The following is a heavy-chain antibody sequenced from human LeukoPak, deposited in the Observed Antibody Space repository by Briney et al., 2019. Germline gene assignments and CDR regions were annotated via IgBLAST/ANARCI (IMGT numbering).Heavy chain of an antibody. V-gene: IGHV3-7*03. D-gene: IGHD3-9*01. CDR1: GFTFSGFW. CDR3: ARDYTGYFP. CDR2: IKTDGSEK. J-gene: IGHJ5*02. Sequence: GGSLRLSCAVSGFTFSGFWMSWSRQAPGKGLEWVANIKTDGSEKYYVDSVKGRFTISRDNAKNSLYLQMNSLRAEDTAVYYCARDYTGYFPWGQGTLVIVSS.